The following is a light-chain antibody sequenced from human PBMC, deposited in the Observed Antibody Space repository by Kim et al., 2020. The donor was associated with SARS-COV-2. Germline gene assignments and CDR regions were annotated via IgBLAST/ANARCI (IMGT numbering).Light chain of an antibody. J-gene: IGLJ1*01. CDR2: YVS. V-gene: IGLV2-14*03. Sequence: GQSFTISCTGTSSDVGDYDYVSWYQQHPGKAPKLIISYVSNRPSGVSSRFSGSKSGNTASLTISRLQDDDEADYYCCSYARDSAYVFGTGTKVTVL. CDR3: CSYARDSAYV. CDR1: SSDVGDYDY.